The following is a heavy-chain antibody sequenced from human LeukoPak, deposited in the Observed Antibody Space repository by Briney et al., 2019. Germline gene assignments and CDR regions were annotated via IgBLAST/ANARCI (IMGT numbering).Heavy chain of an antibody. Sequence: GGSLRLSCAASGFTFSSYWMTWVRQAPGKGLEWVANIKQDGSEKYYVDSVKGRSTISRDNAKNLLNLQMNSLRAEDTAVYYCAKSPWIDYYMDVWGKGTTVTVSS. CDR3: AKSPWIDYYMDV. CDR1: GFTFSSYW. CDR2: IKQDGSEK. J-gene: IGHJ6*03. V-gene: IGHV3-7*03. D-gene: IGHD2-2*03.